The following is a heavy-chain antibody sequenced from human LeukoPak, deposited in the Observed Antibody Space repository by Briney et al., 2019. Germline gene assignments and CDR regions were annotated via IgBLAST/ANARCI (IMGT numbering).Heavy chain of an antibody. CDR3: AREIRKDYGGNACYFDY. CDR2: IYHSGNT. D-gene: IGHD4-23*01. J-gene: IGHJ4*02. Sequence: SETLSPTCSVSGYSISSGYYWGWIRQPPGKGLEWIGSIYHSGNTYYNPSLKSRVTISVDTSKNQFSLKLSSVTAADTAVYYCAREIRKDYGGNACYFDYWGRGTLVTVSS. V-gene: IGHV4-38-2*02. CDR1: GYSISSGYY.